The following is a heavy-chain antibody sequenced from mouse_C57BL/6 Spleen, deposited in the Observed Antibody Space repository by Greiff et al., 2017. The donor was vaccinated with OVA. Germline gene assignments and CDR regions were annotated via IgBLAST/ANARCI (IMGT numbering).Heavy chain of an antibody. Sequence: EVKLVESGGGLVKPGGSLKLSCAASGFTFSDYGMHWVRQAPEKGLEWVAYISSGSSTIYYADTVKGRFTISRDNAKNTLFLQMTSLRSEDTAMYYCARGVSAITTVVAPYWYFDVWGTGTTVTVSS. V-gene: IGHV5-17*01. CDR2: ISSGSSTI. CDR3: ARGVSAITTVVAPYWYFDV. D-gene: IGHD1-1*01. CDR1: GFTFSDYG. J-gene: IGHJ1*03.